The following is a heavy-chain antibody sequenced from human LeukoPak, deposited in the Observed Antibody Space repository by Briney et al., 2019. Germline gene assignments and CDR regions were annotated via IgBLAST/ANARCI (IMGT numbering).Heavy chain of an antibody. CDR3: AKAPYGELEWGTWFDP. CDR1: GFPFNIYA. D-gene: IGHD4-17*01. Sequence: PGGSLRLSCAASGFPFNIYAMSWVRQAPGKGLEWVAGITGGGRDTYYADSVKGRFTVSRDNSKNTLYLQMSSLRDADTAVYFCAKAPYGELEWGTWFDPWGQGSLVTVSS. V-gene: IGHV3-23*01. CDR2: ITGGGRDT. J-gene: IGHJ5*02.